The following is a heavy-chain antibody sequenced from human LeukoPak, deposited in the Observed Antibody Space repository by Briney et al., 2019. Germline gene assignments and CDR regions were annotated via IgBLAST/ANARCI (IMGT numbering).Heavy chain of an antibody. Sequence: GGSLRLSCAASGFTFSSYAMSWVRQAPGRGLEWVSGISGSGGSTYYADSVKGRSTISRDNSKNTLYLQMNSLRAEDTAVYYCAKGTGTTKGFFYYAMDVWGQGTTVTVSS. CDR1: GFTFSSYA. CDR2: ISGSGGST. V-gene: IGHV3-23*01. CDR3: AKGTGTTKGFFYYAMDV. D-gene: IGHD1-1*01. J-gene: IGHJ6*02.